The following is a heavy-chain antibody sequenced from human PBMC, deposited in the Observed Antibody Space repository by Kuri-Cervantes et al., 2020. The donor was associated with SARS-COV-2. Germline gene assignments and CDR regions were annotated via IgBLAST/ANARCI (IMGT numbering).Heavy chain of an antibody. D-gene: IGHD6-13*01. V-gene: IGHV4-39*01. Sequence: GSLRLSCTVSGGSISSSSYYWGWIRQPPGKGLECIGSIYYSGSTYYNPSLKSRVTISVDTSKNQFSLKLSSVTAADTAVYYCARHPLIAAAANYFDYWGQGTLVTVSS. J-gene: IGHJ4*02. CDR2: IYYSGST. CDR3: ARHPLIAAAANYFDY. CDR1: GGSISSSSYY.